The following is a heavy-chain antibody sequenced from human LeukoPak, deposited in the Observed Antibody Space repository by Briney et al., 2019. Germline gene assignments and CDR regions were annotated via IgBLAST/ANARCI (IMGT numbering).Heavy chain of an antibody. CDR2: IYPGDSDT. V-gene: IGHV5-51*01. Sequence: GESLMISCKGSGYSFTSYWIGWVRQMPGKGLEWMGIIYPGDSDTRYSPSFQGQVTISADKSISTAYLQWSSLKASDTAMYYCARHYSSSWGPRDWFDPWGQGTLVTVSS. CDR3: ARHYSSSWGPRDWFDP. D-gene: IGHD6-13*01. CDR1: GYSFTSYW. J-gene: IGHJ5*02.